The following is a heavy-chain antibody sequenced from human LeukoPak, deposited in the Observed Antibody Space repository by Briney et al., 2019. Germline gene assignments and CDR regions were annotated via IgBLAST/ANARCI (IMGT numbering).Heavy chain of an antibody. CDR3: ARDPQQLAPFTDY. Sequence: GGSLRLSCAASGFTFSSYSMNWVRQAPGKGLEWVSSISSSSSYIYYADSVKGRFTISRDNAKNSLYLQMNSLRAEDTAVYYCARDPQQLAPFTDYWGQGTLVTVSS. CDR1: GFTFSSYS. V-gene: IGHV3-21*01. J-gene: IGHJ4*02. D-gene: IGHD6-13*01. CDR2: ISSSSSYI.